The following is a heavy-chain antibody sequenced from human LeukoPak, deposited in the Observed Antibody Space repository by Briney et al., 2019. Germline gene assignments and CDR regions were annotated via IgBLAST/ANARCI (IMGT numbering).Heavy chain of an antibody. J-gene: IGHJ4*02. Sequence: SVKVSCKASGGTFSSYAISWVRQAPGQGLEWMGGIIPIFGTANYAQKFQGRVTITTDESTSTAYTELSSLRSEDTAVYYCASWADCSGGSCSDRGFDYWGQGTLVTVSS. V-gene: IGHV1-69*05. CDR1: GGTFSSYA. CDR2: IIPIFGTA. D-gene: IGHD2-15*01. CDR3: ASWADCSGGSCSDRGFDY.